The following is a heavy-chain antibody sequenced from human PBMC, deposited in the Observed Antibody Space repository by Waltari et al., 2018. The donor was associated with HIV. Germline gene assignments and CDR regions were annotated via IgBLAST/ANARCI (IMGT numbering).Heavy chain of an antibody. CDR3: AKDKGYSSSWNFDY. Sequence: EVQLVESGGGLGQPGGSLRLSCATSGFSFGSFSMNWVRQAPGKVLEWLAYISSSSRTIYYADSVRGRFTVSRDNAKKSLYLQMNSLRAEDTAVYYCAKDKGYSSSWNFDYWGQGTLVTVSS. D-gene: IGHD6-13*01. V-gene: IGHV3-48*01. CDR2: ISSSSRTI. J-gene: IGHJ4*02. CDR1: GFSFGSFS.